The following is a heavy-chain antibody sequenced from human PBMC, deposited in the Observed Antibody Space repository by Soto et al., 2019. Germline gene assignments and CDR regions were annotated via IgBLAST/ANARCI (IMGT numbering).Heavy chain of an antibody. J-gene: IGHJ4*02. V-gene: IGHV4-39*01. D-gene: IGHD2-15*01. CDR3: ATADGIVVVTPFFEY. CDR1: GGSISSRSHY. Sequence: QLQLQESGPGLVKPSETLSLTCTVSGGSISSRSHYWGWIRQSPGKHLEWIGSSYYRGSTHYNPSLKTRVTLSVDTSKNQVSLKVSSVTAADTAVYYCATADGIVVVTPFFEYWGQGNLVTVSS. CDR2: SYYRGST.